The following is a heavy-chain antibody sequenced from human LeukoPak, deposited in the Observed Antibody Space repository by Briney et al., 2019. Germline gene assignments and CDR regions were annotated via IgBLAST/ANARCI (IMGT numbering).Heavy chain of an antibody. CDR1: GGTFSRYA. CDR2: IIPIFGTA. D-gene: IGHD6-6*01. V-gene: IGHV1-69*13. CDR3: ARGAPLAVAARPKAFDI. Sequence: GASVKVSCKASGGTFSRYAISWVRQAPGQGLEWTGGIIPIFGTANYAQKFQGRVTITADESTSTAYMELSSLRSEDTAVYYCARGAPLAVAARPKAFDIWGQGTMVTVSS. J-gene: IGHJ3*02.